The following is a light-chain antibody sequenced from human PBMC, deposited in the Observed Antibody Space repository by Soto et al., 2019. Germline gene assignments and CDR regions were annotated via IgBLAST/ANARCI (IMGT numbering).Light chain of an antibody. CDR3: ATWDDSLNGLV. V-gene: IGLV1-47*01. CDR2: RNN. J-gene: IGLJ3*02. CDR1: SSNIGSNY. Sequence: QSVLTQPPSASGTPGQRVNISCSGSSSNIGSNYVYWYRQFPGTAPKLLIQRNNQRPSGVPVRFSGSKSGTSAFLAISGLRSEDEADYYCATWDDSLNGLVFGGGTKLTVL.